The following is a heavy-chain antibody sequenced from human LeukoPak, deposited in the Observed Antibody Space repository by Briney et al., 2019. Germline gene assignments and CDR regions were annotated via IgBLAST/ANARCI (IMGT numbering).Heavy chain of an antibody. D-gene: IGHD4-17*01. Sequence: ASVKVSCKASGYTFTSYAMNWVRQAPGEGLEWLGWINTNTGNPTYAQGFTGRFVFSLDTSVSTAYLQISSLKAEDTAVYYCARDPLGHGDYSDYWGQGTLVTVSS. CDR2: INTNTGNP. CDR3: ARDPLGHGDYSDY. J-gene: IGHJ4*02. CDR1: GYTFTSYA. V-gene: IGHV7-4-1*02.